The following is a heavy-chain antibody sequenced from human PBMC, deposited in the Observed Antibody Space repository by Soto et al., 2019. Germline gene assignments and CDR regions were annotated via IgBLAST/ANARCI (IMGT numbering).Heavy chain of an antibody. J-gene: IGHJ6*03. Sequence: GGSLRLSCAASGFTFSNAWMSWVRQAPGKGLEWVGRIKSKTDGGTTDYAAPVKGRFTISRDDSKNTLYLQMNSLKTEDTAVYYCTTVHSSDIVVVPAASYYYMDVWGKGTTVTVSS. D-gene: IGHD2-2*01. CDR3: TTVHSSDIVVVPAASYYYMDV. V-gene: IGHV3-15*01. CDR1: GFTFSNAW. CDR2: IKSKTDGGTT.